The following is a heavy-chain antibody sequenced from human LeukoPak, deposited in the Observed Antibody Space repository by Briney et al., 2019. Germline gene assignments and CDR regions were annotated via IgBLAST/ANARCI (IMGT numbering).Heavy chain of an antibody. CDR1: GGSFSGYY. J-gene: IGHJ3*02. D-gene: IGHD2-15*01. Sequence: SETLSLTCAVYGGSFSGYYWSWIRQPPGKGLEWIGEINHSGSTNYNPSLKSRVTISVDTPKNQFSLKLSSVTAADTAVYYCARGVWVVVVAATNDAFDIWGQGTMVTVSS. CDR3: ARGVWVVVVAATNDAFDI. V-gene: IGHV4-34*01. CDR2: INHSGST.